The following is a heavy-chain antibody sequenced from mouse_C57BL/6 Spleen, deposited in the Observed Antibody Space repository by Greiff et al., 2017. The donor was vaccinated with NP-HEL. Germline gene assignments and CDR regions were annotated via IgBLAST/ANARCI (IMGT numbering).Heavy chain of an antibody. CDR3: ARGFDYDWFAY. V-gene: IGHV1-69*01. CDR1: GYTFTSYW. Sequence: QVQLQQPGAELVMPGASVKLSCKASGYTFTSYWMHWVKQRPGQGLEWIGEIDPSDSYTNYNQKFKGKSTLTVDKSSSTAYMQLSSLTYEDSAVYYCARGFDYDWFAYWGQGTLVTVSA. D-gene: IGHD2-4*01. J-gene: IGHJ3*01. CDR2: IDPSDSYT.